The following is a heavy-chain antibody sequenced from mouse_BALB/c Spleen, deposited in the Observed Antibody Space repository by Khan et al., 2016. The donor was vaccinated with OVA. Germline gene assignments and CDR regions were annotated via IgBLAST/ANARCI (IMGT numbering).Heavy chain of an antibody. V-gene: IGHV3-2*02. CDR2: ISYSGST. CDR3: ARKNYYGDAMNY. Sequence: EVQLVESGPGLVKPSQSLSLTCTVTGYSITSGYVWNWIRKFPGNKLGWMGYISYSGSTSYNPSLRSRISITRDTSKNQFFLQLNSVTTEDTSTYYCARKNYYGDAMNYWGQGTSVTVSA. D-gene: IGHD1-2*01. J-gene: IGHJ4*01. CDR1: GYSITSGYV.